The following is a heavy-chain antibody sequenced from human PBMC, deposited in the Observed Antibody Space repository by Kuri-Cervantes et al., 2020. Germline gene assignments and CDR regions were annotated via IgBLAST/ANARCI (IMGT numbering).Heavy chain of an antibody. CDR3: ARDRGSSSYLTGDFDY. V-gene: IGHV4-39*07. CDR2: IYHSGST. Sequence: SETLSLTCAVYGGSISSSSYYWGWIRQPPGKGLEWIGSIYHSGSTYYNPSLKSRVTISVDTSKNQFSLKLSSVTAADTAVYYCARDRGSSSYLTGDFDYWGQGTLVTVSS. D-gene: IGHD6-6*01. J-gene: IGHJ4*02. CDR1: GGSISSSSYY.